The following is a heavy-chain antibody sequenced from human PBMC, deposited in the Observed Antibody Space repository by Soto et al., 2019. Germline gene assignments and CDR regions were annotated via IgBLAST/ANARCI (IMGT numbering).Heavy chain of an antibody. Sequence: ASVKVSCKASGYTFTSYYMHWVRQAPGQGLEWMGIINPSGGNTSYAQKFQGRVTMTRDTSTSTVYMELSSLRSEDTAVYCCARESNRRPRGGDYYYYGTDVWGQGTTVTVSS. D-gene: IGHD1-26*01. V-gene: IGHV1-46*01. CDR1: GYTFTSYY. CDR2: INPSGGNT. CDR3: ARESNRRPRGGDYYYYGTDV. J-gene: IGHJ6*02.